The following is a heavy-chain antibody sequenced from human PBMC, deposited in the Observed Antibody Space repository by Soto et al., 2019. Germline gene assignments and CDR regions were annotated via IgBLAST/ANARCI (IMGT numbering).Heavy chain of an antibody. CDR3: VKSEIYCTNGVGYPSDYYYYGMDV. D-gene: IGHD2-8*01. J-gene: IGHJ6*02. Sequence: PAGSLRLSCSASGFTFSSYAMHWVRQAPGQGLEYVSAISSNGGRTYYADSVKGRLTISRDNSKNTQYLQMSSLRAEVTALYYCVKSEIYCTNGVGYPSDYYYYGMDVWGQGTTVTVSS. CDR2: ISSNGGRT. V-gene: IGHV3-64D*06. CDR1: GFTFSSYA.